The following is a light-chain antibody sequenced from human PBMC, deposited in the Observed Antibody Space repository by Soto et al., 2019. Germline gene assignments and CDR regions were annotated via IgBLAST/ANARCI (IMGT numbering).Light chain of an antibody. CDR3: QQHGFSPPFT. Sequence: EIVLTQSPGTLSLSPGERATLSCRASQSVTSTYLAWYQQKPGQAPRLLIYGASSRATGIPDRFSGSGSGTDFTLTISRLEPDDFAVYYCQQHGFSPPFTFGPGTKVDIK. CDR2: GAS. J-gene: IGKJ3*01. CDR1: QSVTSTY. V-gene: IGKV3-20*01.